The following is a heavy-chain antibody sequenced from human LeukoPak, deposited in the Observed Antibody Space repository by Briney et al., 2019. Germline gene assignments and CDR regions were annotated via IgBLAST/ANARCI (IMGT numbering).Heavy chain of an antibody. D-gene: IGHD1-14*01. CDR2: INGNDGST. CDR3: ARDEGSTYNQLDY. Sequence: ASVNVSCKASGYTFYNFYIHWVRQAPGQGPEWMGWINGNDGSTKYAQTFQGRITMTRVTAISPVYMDLSGLRPDDTATYYCARDEGSTYNQLDYWGQGTLVTVSS. V-gene: IGHV1-2*02. J-gene: IGHJ4*02. CDR1: GYTFYNFY.